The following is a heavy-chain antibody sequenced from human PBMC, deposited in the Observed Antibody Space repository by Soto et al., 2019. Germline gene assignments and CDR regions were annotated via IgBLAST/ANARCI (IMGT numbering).Heavy chain of an antibody. Sequence: ASVKVSCKASGYTFTGYYMHWVRQAPGQGLEGMGWINPNGGGTNYAQKFQGRVTMTRDTAISTAYMELSRLRSDDTAVYYCARMSIAAAGDYWGQGTMVTVSS. J-gene: IGHJ4*02. V-gene: IGHV1-2*02. CDR1: GYTFTGYY. D-gene: IGHD6-13*01. CDR3: ARMSIAAAGDY. CDR2: INPNGGGT.